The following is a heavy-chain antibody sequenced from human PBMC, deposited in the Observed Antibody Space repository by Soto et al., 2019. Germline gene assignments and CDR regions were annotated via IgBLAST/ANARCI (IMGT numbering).Heavy chain of an antibody. CDR1: GYSFTTSG. V-gene: IGHV1-18*01. CDR3: ARRLYGDYDD. Sequence: QAQLVQSGAEVKEPGASVKVSCKASGYSFTTSGITWVRQAPGQGLEWMGWISTYNGNTNYAQKLQDRANLTTDTSTSTAYMELRSLRSDDTAVYYCARRLYGDYDDWGQGTLVTVSS. D-gene: IGHD4-17*01. CDR2: ISTYNGNT. J-gene: IGHJ4*02.